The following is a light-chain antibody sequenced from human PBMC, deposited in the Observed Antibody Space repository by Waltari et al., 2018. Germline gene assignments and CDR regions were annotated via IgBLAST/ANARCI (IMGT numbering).Light chain of an antibody. Sequence: QSALTQTASVSGSPGQSITISCTGTSRDIGSFTLVSWYQQHPGKAPKLMIYEVSQRPSGVSNRFSGSKSANTASLTISGLQAEDEADYYCCSYAGTIPFVFGTGTKVTVL. CDR3: CSYAGTIPFV. CDR2: EVS. J-gene: IGLJ1*01. V-gene: IGLV2-23*02. CDR1: SRDIGSFTL.